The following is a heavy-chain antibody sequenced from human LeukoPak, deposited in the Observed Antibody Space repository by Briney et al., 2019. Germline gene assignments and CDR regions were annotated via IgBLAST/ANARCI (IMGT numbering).Heavy chain of an antibody. V-gene: IGHV4-39*01. CDR1: GGSISSSTYY. CDR2: IYYSGST. Sequence: SETLSLTCTVSGGSISSSTYYWGWIRQPPGKGLEWIGTIYYSGSTYYNPSLKSRVTISVDTSKNQFSLKLSSVTAADTAVYYCARHLSRYSSSSPFDYWGQGTLVTVSS. J-gene: IGHJ4*02. D-gene: IGHD6-6*01. CDR3: ARHLSRYSSSSPFDY.